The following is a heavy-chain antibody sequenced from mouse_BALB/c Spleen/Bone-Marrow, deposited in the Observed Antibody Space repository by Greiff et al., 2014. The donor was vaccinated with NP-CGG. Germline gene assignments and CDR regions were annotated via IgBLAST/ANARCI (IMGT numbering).Heavy chain of an antibody. J-gene: IGHJ1*01. D-gene: IGHD2-10*01. CDR1: GYTFTSYW. CDR3: ASAYYGNYV. Sequence: QVQLQQSGAELAKPGASVKMSCKASGYTFTSYWMHWVKQRPGQGLEWIGYINPSTGYTEYNQKFKDKATLTADKSSSTAYMQRSSLTSEDSAVYYCASAYYGNYVWGAGTTVTVSS. CDR2: INPSTGYT. V-gene: IGHV1-7*01.